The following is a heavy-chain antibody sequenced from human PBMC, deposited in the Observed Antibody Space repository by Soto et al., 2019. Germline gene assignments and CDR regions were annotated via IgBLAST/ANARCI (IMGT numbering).Heavy chain of an antibody. D-gene: IGHD3-22*01. Sequence: SDTLSLSSAVYGASLSAYYWSCIRQPPGQGLEWIGEINHSGSTNYNPSLKSRVTISVDTSKNQFSLKLSSVTAADTAVYYCARGGYYYDSSGYYWIYYFDYWGQGTLVTVSS. CDR2: INHSGST. CDR3: ARGGYYYDSSGYYWIYYFDY. V-gene: IGHV4-34*01. J-gene: IGHJ4*02. CDR1: GASLSAYY.